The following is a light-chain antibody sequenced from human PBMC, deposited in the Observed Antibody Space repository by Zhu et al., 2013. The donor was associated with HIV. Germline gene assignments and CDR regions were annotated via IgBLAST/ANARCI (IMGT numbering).Light chain of an antibody. CDR1: QSILYSNNNNNY. V-gene: IGKV4-1*01. J-gene: IGKJ5*01. CDR2: WAS. Sequence: DIVMTQSPDSLAVSLGERATINCKSSQSILYSNNNNNYLAWYQQRAGHPPKLLIYWASTRESGVSDRFSGSGSGTDFTLTISSLQAEDVAVYYCQQYYSTPQTFGQGTRLEIK. CDR3: QQYYSTPQT.